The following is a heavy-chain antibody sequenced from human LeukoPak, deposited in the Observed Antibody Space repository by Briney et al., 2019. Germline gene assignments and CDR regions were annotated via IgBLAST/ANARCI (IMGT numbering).Heavy chain of an antibody. CDR1: GFTFSSFA. CDR3: TKDPNGDYVGAFDP. J-gene: IGHJ5*02. Sequence: QSGGSLRFSCAASGFTFSSFAMTWVRQAPGKGLEWVSSITGSHGPTYNTDSVKGRFTISRDNSQNTRYLQMNSLRAEDTAVYYCTKDPNGDYVGAFDPWGQGTLVTVSS. V-gene: IGHV3-23*01. D-gene: IGHD4-17*01. CDR2: ITGSHGPT.